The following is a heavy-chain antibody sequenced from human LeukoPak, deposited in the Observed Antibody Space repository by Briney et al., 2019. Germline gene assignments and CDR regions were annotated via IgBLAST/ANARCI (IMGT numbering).Heavy chain of an antibody. CDR2: IYGSDDKT. V-gene: IGHV3-23*01. Sequence: QAGGSLRLSCVASGFTFSNYAMSWVRQAPGKGLELVSGIYGSDDKTVYGDAVKGWFTISRDNSKNTLYLQMNSLRADDTAVYYCAKTQGYYDAWGQGALVTVSS. CDR3: AKTQGYYDA. CDR1: GFTFSNYA. D-gene: IGHD2-15*01. J-gene: IGHJ5*02.